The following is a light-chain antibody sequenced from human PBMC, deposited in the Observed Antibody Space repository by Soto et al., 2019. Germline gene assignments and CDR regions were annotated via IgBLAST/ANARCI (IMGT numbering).Light chain of an antibody. J-gene: IGLJ2*01. CDR1: SSNIGTNT. V-gene: IGLV1-44*01. Sequence: QSVLTQPPSASETPGQRVTISCSGSSSNIGTNTVNWYQQLPGTAPKLLIYRDNQRASGVPDRFSGSKSGTSTSLAISGLRSEDEADYYCAGWDDSLNGVVFGGGTKLTVL. CDR3: AGWDDSLNGVV. CDR2: RDN.